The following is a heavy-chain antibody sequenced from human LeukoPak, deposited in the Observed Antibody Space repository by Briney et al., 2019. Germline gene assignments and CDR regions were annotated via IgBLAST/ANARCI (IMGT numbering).Heavy chain of an antibody. Sequence: GRSLRLSCAASGFTFSNYAMSWVRQAPGKGLEWVSAISGGGGDTFYTDSVKGRFTISRDNSKNTLYLQMKGLRAEDTAVYYCVKDSVVVAGLVNYFDYWGQGTLVTVSS. CDR3: VKDSVVVAGLVNYFDY. J-gene: IGHJ4*02. V-gene: IGHV3-23*01. D-gene: IGHD6-19*01. CDR1: GFTFSNYA. CDR2: ISGGGGDT.